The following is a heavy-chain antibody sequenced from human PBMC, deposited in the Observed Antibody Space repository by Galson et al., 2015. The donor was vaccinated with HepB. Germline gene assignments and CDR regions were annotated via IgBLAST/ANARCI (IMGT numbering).Heavy chain of an antibody. J-gene: IGHJ5*01. D-gene: IGHD3-22*01. V-gene: IGHV5-51*01. CDR3: ARVSPSYASGYLSRRQDYRHTPRVHYFDS. CDR2: INPGDPDI. Sequence: QSGAEVKKPGESLKISCKASGYSVTNHWIGWVRQMPGKGLEWMGLINPGDPDIRYSPSFQGQVTISGDKSINTAYLQWSSLKASDTATYFCARVSPSYASGYLSRRQDYRHTPRVHYFDSWGHGTLVTVS. CDR1: GYSVTNHW.